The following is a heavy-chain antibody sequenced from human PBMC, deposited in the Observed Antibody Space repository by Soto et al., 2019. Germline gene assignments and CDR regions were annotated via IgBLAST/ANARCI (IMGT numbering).Heavy chain of an antibody. J-gene: IGHJ3*02. Sequence: ETLSLTCAVYGGSFLGYYWSWIREPPGKGLEWIGEINHSGSTNYNPSLKSRVTISVDTSKNQFSLKLSSVTAADTAVYYCARRTSITMIVVVRGAFDIWGQGTMVT. V-gene: IGHV4-34*01. D-gene: IGHD3-22*01. CDR3: ARRTSITMIVVVRGAFDI. CDR1: GGSFLGYY. CDR2: INHSGST.